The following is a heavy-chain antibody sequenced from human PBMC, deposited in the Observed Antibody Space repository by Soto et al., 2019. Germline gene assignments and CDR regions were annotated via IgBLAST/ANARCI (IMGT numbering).Heavy chain of an antibody. Sequence: SETLSLTCTVSGGSISSGDYYWSWIRQPPGKGLEWIGHIYYSGSTYYNPSLKSRVTISVDTSKNQFSLKLSSVTAADTAVYYCARVGPDSSGYYYSAWYFDLWGRGTLVTVSS. CDR3: ARVGPDSSGYYYSAWYFDL. CDR1: GGSISSGDYY. CDR2: IYYSGST. J-gene: IGHJ2*01. D-gene: IGHD3-22*01. V-gene: IGHV4-30-4*01.